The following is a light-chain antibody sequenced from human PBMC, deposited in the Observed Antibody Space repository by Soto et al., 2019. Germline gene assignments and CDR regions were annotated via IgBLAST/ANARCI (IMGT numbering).Light chain of an antibody. Sequence: QSALTQSPSASGSPGQSVTISCTGTSSDVGGYNYVSWYQHHPGKAPKVLIFEVIKRPSGVPDRFSGSKSGNTASLTVSGLQAEDEADYYCSSYAGNNNVVFGGGTKLTVL. V-gene: IGLV2-8*01. J-gene: IGLJ3*02. CDR1: SSDVGGYNY. CDR2: EVI. CDR3: SSYAGNNNVV.